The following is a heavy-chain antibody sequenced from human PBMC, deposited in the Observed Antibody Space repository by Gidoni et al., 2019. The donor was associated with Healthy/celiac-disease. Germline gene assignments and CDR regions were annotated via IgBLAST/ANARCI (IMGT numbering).Heavy chain of an antibody. J-gene: IGHJ4*02. D-gene: IGHD3-22*01. V-gene: IGHV1-18*01. Sequence: GQSGAEVKKPGASVKVSCKASGYTFTSYGISWVRQAPGQGLEWMGWISAYNGNTNYAQKLQGRVTMTTDTATSTAYMELRSLRSDDTAVYYCARRGDYYDSSGYNYWGQGTLVTVSS. CDR3: ARRGDYYDSSGYNY. CDR2: ISAYNGNT. CDR1: GYTFTSYG.